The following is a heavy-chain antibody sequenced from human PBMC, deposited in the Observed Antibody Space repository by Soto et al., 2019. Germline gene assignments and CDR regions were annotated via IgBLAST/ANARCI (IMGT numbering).Heavy chain of an antibody. D-gene: IGHD3-22*01. V-gene: IGHV1-3*01. CDR1: GYTFTSYA. Sequence: QVQLVQSGAEVKKPGASVKVSCKASGYTFTSYAMHWVRQAPGQRLEWMGWINAGNGNTKYSQKFQGRVSITRDTSANTAYMELSSLRSEDTAVYYCARDVYDSSGYYYGGFDYWGQGTLVTVSS. CDR3: ARDVYDSSGYYYGGFDY. CDR2: INAGNGNT. J-gene: IGHJ4*02.